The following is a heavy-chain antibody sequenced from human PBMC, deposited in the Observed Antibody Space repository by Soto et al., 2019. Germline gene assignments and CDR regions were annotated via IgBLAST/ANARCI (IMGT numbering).Heavy chain of an antibody. V-gene: IGHV4-34*01. D-gene: IGHD6-13*01. J-gene: IGHJ4*02. CDR1: GGNFIDYC. Sequence: SETMSLTCAVYGGNFIDYCWSWIRQPPGKGLEWIGEINHSGSTNYNPSLKSRVTISVDTSKNQFSLKLSSVTAADTAVYYCARLHIAAAGKVDYWGQGTLVTVSS. CDR2: INHSGST. CDR3: ARLHIAAAGKVDY.